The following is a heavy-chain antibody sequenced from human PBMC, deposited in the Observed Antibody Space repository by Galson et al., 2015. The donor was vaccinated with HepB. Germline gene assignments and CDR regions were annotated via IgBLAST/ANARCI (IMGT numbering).Heavy chain of an antibody. CDR2: ISGSGGST. CDR1: GFTFSSYA. J-gene: IGHJ2*01. D-gene: IGHD6-6*01. CDR3: AKRMVAARQRYFDL. V-gene: IGHV3-23*01. Sequence: SLRLSCAASGFTFSSYAMSWVRQAPGKGLEWVSAISGSGGSTYYADSVKGRLTISRDTSKNTLYLQMNSLRAEDTAVYYCAKRMVAARQRYFDLSNRATLVTVSS.